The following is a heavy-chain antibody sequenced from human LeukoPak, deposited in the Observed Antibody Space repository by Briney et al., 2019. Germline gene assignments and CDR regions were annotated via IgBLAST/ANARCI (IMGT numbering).Heavy chain of an antibody. V-gene: IGHV3-48*01. D-gene: IGHD5-18*01. J-gene: IGHJ4*02. Sequence: PGGSLRLSCAASGFTFSSYSMNWVRQAPGKGLEWVSYISISSSTIYYADSVKGRFTISRDNSKNTLYLQMNSLRAEDTAVYYCARDTRRGYSYGSQESGPESVYWGQGTLVTVSS. CDR1: GFTFSSYS. CDR2: ISISSSTI. CDR3: ARDTRRGYSYGSQESGPESVY.